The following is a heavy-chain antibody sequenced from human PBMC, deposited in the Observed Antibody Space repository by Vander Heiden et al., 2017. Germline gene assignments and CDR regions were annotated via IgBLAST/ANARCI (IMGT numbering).Heavy chain of an antibody. D-gene: IGHD4-17*01. J-gene: IGHJ6*02. Sequence: QLEQTGGALVKPGRYVSRACADCGLTFEDHGTHWVRQVPRKVLEWVSGIIWKTGMIDYADSVKGRFTVSRDYANNSLYLQMNNLTTEDTALYYCVKDVRAGGADVWGQGTTVTVS. CDR3: VKDVRAGGADV. CDR2: IIWKTGMI. CDR1: GLTFEDHG. V-gene: IGHV3-9*01.